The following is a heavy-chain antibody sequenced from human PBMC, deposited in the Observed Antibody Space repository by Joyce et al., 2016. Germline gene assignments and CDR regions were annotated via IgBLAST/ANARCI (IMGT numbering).Heavy chain of an antibody. CDR1: GLTFTTLW. V-gene: IGHV3-7*03. Sequence: EAQLVESGGALVQPGESVKLSCAASGLTFTTLWMSGARQAPGKGVECVANRNEDGSDQYYVDSVRGRFTISRDNAKNSLYLQMNSLRAEDTAVYYCARGRGMGVWGQGTTVIVSS. J-gene: IGHJ6*02. CDR2: RNEDGSDQ. CDR3: ARGRGMGV.